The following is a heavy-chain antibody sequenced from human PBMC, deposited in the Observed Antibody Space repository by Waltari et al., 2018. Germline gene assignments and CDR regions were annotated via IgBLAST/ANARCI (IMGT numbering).Heavy chain of an antibody. V-gene: IGHV3-30-3*01. J-gene: IGHJ4*02. CDR1: GFTFSSYA. Sequence: QVQLVESGGGVVQPGRSLRLSCAASGFTFSSYAMHWVRQAPGKGLEWVAVISYDGSNKYYADSVKGRFTISRDNYKNTLYLQMNSLRAEDTAVYYCARGPRWELLLGDWGQGTLVTVSS. D-gene: IGHD1-26*01. CDR2: ISYDGSNK. CDR3: ARGPRWELLLGD.